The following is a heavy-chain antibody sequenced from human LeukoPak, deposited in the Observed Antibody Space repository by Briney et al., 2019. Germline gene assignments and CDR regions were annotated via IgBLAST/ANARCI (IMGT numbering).Heavy chain of an antibody. Sequence: ASVKVSCKASGYTFTSYGISWVRQAPGQGLEWMGWISAYNGNTNYAQKLQGRVTMTTDTSTSTAYMELRSLRSDDTAVYYCAREHYDSSGYYYFDYWGQGTLVTVSS. CDR1: GYTFTSYG. D-gene: IGHD3-22*01. J-gene: IGHJ4*02. CDR2: ISAYNGNT. CDR3: AREHYDSSGYYYFDY. V-gene: IGHV1-18*01.